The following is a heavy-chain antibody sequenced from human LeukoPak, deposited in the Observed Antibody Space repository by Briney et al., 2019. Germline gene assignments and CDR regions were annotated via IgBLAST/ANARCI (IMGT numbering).Heavy chain of an antibody. Sequence: PSETLSLTCAVFGASLSAYCWSSIRQPPGKGLEWIGEVNHSGSTNYNPSLKSRVTISIDTSKNQFSLKLRSVTAADTAVYYCARGRHVDLEWLLQVSQNWFDPWGQGTLVTVSS. CDR2: VNHSGST. J-gene: IGHJ5*02. CDR3: ARGRHVDLEWLLQVSQNWFDP. CDR1: GASLSAYC. V-gene: IGHV4-34*01. D-gene: IGHD3-3*01.